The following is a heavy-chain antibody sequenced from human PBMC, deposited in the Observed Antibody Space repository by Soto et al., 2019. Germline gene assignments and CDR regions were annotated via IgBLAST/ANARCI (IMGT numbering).Heavy chain of an antibody. CDR3: AREYQLLSNAFDI. V-gene: IGHV1-2*04. D-gene: IGHD2-2*01. CDR2: INPNSGGT. Sequence: ASVKVSCKASGYTFTGYYMHWVRQAPGQGLEWMGWINPNSGGTNYAQKFQGWVTMTMDTSISTAYMELSRLRSDDTAVYYCAREYQLLSNAFDIGGQGTMVTVSS. J-gene: IGHJ3*02. CDR1: GYTFTGYY.